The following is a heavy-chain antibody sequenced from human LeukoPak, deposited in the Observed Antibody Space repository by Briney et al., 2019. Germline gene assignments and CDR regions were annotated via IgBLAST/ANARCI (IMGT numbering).Heavy chain of an antibody. CDR2: INPNSGGT. Sequence: ASVKLSCKASGYTFSGYYMHWVRQARGQGLEWMGWINPNSGGTNYAQKFQGRVTMTRDTSISTAYMELSRLRSDDTAVYYCARYGSGSPTDDYYYYGMDVWGQGTTVTVSS. V-gene: IGHV1-2*02. J-gene: IGHJ6*02. CDR3: ARYGSGSPTDDYYYYGMDV. D-gene: IGHD3-10*01. CDR1: GYTFSGYY.